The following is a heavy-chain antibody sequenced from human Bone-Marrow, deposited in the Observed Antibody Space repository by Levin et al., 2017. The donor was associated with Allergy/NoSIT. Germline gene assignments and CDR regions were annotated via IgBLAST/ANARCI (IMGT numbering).Heavy chain of an antibody. J-gene: IGHJ5*02. V-gene: IGHV3-11*01. D-gene: IGHD2-2*01. CDR2: ISSSGSTI. CDR1: GFTFSDYY. Sequence: GESLKISCAASGFTFSDYYMSWIRQAPGKGLEWVSYISSSGSTIYYADSVKGRFTISRDNAKNSLYLQMNSLRAEDTAVYYCAREAGRDVVVPAAMFNWFDPWGQGTLVTVSS. CDR3: AREAGRDVVVPAAMFNWFDP.